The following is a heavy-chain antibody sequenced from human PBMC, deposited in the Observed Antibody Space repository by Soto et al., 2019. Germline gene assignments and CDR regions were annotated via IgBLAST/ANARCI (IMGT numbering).Heavy chain of an antibody. CDR1: GGSFSREA. V-gene: IGHV1-69*12. D-gene: IGHD2-15*01. J-gene: IGHJ3*01. CDR3: ARGHEFGGNSDALEV. Sequence: QVQLVQSGAEVKKPGSSVKVSCKASGGSFSREAINWVRQAPGQGPEWMGGILPIFGTADYAQKFQGRGTITADVSTTTAYMEPSSLRSEDTAVYYCARGHEFGGNSDALEVWGQGTMVTVSS. CDR2: ILPIFGTA.